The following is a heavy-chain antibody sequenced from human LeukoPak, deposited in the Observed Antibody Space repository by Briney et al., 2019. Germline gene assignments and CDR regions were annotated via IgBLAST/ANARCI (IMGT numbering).Heavy chain of an antibody. CDR1: GGFLRGYY. Sequence: SETVSLTRAVCGGFLRGYYWSGIRRPPAKGVEWVGEINHSGSTNYNPSLKSRVTISVDTSKNQFSLKLSSVTAADTAVYYCARFLIRQPFYYYYGMDVWGQGTTVTVSS. J-gene: IGHJ6*02. CDR3: ARFLIRQPFYYYYGMDV. CDR2: INHSGST. D-gene: IGHD4-17*01. V-gene: IGHV4-34*01.